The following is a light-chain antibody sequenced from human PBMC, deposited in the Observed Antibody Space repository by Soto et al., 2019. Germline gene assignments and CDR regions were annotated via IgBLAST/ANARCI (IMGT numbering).Light chain of an antibody. CDR3: SSYAGSNNYV. CDR2: EVS. Sequence: QSVLTQPPSASGSPGQSVTIAWTGTRSDVGGYNYVSWYQQHPGKAPKLMIYEVSKRPSGVPDRFSGSKSGNTASLTVSGLQAEDEADYYCSSYAGSNNYVFGTGTKVTVL. V-gene: IGLV2-8*01. J-gene: IGLJ1*01. CDR1: RSDVGGYNY.